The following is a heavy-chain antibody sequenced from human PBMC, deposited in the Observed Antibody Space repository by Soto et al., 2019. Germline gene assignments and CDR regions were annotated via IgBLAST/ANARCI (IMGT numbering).Heavy chain of an antibody. J-gene: IGHJ6*02. CDR2: IGTAGDP. Sequence: GGSLRLSCVASGFILSGYDMHWVRQATGEGLEWGSAIGTAGDPYYSGSVKGRFTISRGNAENSVYLQMNSLRAGDTAVYYCARAGYDSSGYYFYAMDAWGPGTTVTVSS. CDR1: GFILSGYD. D-gene: IGHD3-22*01. CDR3: ARAGYDSSGYYFYAMDA. V-gene: IGHV3-13*05.